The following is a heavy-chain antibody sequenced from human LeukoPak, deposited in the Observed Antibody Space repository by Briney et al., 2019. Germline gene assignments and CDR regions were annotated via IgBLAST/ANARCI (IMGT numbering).Heavy chain of an antibody. J-gene: IGHJ4*02. CDR2: ISAYNGNT. D-gene: IGHD6-13*01. CDR1: GYTFSSYG. CDR3: ARVRAAAIPYYFDY. Sequence: ASVKVSCKASGYTFSSYGIIWVRQAPGQGLEWMGWISAYNGNTNYAQKLQGRVTMTTDTSTSTAYMELRSLRSDDTAVYYCARVRAAAIPYYFDYWGQGTLVTVSS. V-gene: IGHV1-18*01.